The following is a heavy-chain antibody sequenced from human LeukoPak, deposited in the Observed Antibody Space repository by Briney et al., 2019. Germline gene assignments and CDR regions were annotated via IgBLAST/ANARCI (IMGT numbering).Heavy chain of an antibody. CDR2: IYYSGST. Sequence: PSETLSLTCTVSGGYISTSNYYWGWIRQSPGKGLEWIGNIYYSGSTYYNPSLKSRVSLSIDTSMNQFSLKVNSLTVADTAVYYRARLVVVPGRAFDIWGQGTMVTVSS. D-gene: IGHD2-2*01. CDR3: ARLVVVPGRAFDI. CDR1: GGYISTSNYY. J-gene: IGHJ3*02. V-gene: IGHV4-39*01.